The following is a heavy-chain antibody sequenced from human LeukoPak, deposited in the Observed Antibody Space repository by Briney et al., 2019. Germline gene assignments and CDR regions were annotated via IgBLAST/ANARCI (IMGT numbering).Heavy chain of an antibody. CDR3: ARDITIFGVVTDAFDI. J-gene: IGHJ3*02. D-gene: IGHD3-3*01. CDR2: ISRSGSTK. CDR1: GFTFSDYN. V-gene: IGHV3-11*04. Sequence: GGSLRLSCAASGFTFSDYNMRWIRQAPGKGLEWVSSISRSGSTKYYADSVKGRFTISRDNAKNSLFLQMNSLRAEDTAVYYCARDITIFGVVTDAFDIWGQGTMVTVSS.